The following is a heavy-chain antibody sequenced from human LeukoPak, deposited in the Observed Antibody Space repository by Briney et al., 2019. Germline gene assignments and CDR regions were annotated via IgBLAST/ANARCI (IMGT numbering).Heavy chain of an antibody. Sequence: PGGSLRLSCAASGFTFDDYAMHWVRQAPGKGLEWVSGISWNSGSIGYADSVKGRFTISRDKSKNTLYLQMNGLRAEDTAVYYCAKEADGVPPGKPLNWFDPRGQGTLVTVSS. V-gene: IGHV3-9*01. D-gene: IGHD2-2*02. J-gene: IGHJ5*02. CDR2: ISWNSGSI. CDR3: AKEADGVPPGKPLNWFDP. CDR1: GFTFDDYA.